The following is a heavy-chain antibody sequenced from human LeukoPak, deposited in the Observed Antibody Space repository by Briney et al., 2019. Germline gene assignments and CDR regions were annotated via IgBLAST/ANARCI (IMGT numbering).Heavy chain of an antibody. V-gene: IGHV1-2*02. D-gene: IGHD2-2*01. CDR2: INPYSGAI. J-gene: IGHJ4*02. CDR1: GFTCTDEY. CDR3: ARDPKSQLLLDY. Sequence: EASVKVSCKSSGFTCTDEYIHWVRQAPGQGLEWMGWINPYSGAINYAQKFQGRVTLTRDTSISTAYMELSRLTSGDTAVYYCARDPKSQLLLDYWGQGTLVTVSS.